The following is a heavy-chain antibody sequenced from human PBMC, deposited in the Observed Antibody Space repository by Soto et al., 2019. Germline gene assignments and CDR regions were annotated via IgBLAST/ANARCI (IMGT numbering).Heavy chain of an antibody. D-gene: IGHD3-22*01. CDR3: AKSGYDSSGNPSFDY. V-gene: IGHV6-1*01. Sequence: QVQLQQSGPGLVKPSQTLSLTCAISGDSVSSNSAAWNWIRQSPSRGLEWLGRTYYRSKWYNDYAVSLNRRRTINPNPSKNQSPLQLNSVTPEDTAVYYCAKSGYDSSGNPSFDYWGQGTLVTVSS. J-gene: IGHJ4*02. CDR1: GDSVSSNSAA. CDR2: TYYRSKWYN.